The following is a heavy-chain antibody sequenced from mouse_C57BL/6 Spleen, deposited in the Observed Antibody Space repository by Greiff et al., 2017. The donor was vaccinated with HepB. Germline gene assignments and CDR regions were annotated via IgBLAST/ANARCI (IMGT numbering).Heavy chain of an antibody. V-gene: IGHV5-4*01. CDR1: GFTFSSYA. D-gene: IGHD4-1*02. Sequence: EVQVVESGGGLVKPGGSLKLSCAASGFTFSSYAMSWVRQTPEKRLEWVATISDGGSYTYYPDNVKGRFTITRDNAKNNLYLQMRHLKSEDTAMYYVASDQVTPTGYLYYVDYWGQGTALTVSS. CDR2: ISDGGSYT. J-gene: IGHJ2*01. CDR3: ASDQVTPTGYLYYVDY.